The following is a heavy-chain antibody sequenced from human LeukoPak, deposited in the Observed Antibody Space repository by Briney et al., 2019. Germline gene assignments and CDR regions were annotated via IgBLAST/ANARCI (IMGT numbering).Heavy chain of an antibody. D-gene: IGHD3-16*01. J-gene: IGHJ4*02. Sequence: SETLSLTCTVSGGSISSYYWSWIRQPAGKGLEWIGRIYTSGSTNYNPSLKSRVTMSVDTSMNQCTLKLSSVTAADTAVYYCARVGDYALKDWGQGTLVTVSS. V-gene: IGHV4-4*07. CDR2: IYTSGST. CDR3: ARVGDYALKD. CDR1: GGSISSYY.